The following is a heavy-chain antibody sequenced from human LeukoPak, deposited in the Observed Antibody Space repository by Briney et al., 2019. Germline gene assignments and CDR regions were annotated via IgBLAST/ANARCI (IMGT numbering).Heavy chain of an antibody. J-gene: IGHJ4*02. Sequence: GGSLRLSCAASGFTFSSYGTHWVRQAPGKGLEWVAVISYDGSNKYYADSVKGRFTISRDNSKNTLYLQMNSLRAEDTAVYYCAKAMSPGSYGYYFDYWGQGTLVTVSS. D-gene: IGHD5-18*01. CDR1: GFTFSSYG. V-gene: IGHV3-30*18. CDR3: AKAMSPGSYGYYFDY. CDR2: ISYDGSNK.